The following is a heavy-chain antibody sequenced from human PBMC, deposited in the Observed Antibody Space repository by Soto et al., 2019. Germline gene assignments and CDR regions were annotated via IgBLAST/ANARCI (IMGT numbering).Heavy chain of an antibody. CDR3: AKDYGGNSGIFFEY. CDR1: GFTFSSYA. CDR2: VSASGSHT. J-gene: IGHJ4*02. D-gene: IGHD2-21*02. V-gene: IGHV3-23*01. Sequence: HPGGSLRLSCAVSGFTFSSYAMSWVRQAPGKGLEWVSGVSASGSHTFYADSVKGRFHISRDNSKNTLYLQMNSLRAEDTAVYYCAKDYGGNSGIFFEYWGQGVLVTVSS.